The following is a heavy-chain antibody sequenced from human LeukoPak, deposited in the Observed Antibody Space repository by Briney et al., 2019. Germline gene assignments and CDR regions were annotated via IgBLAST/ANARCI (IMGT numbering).Heavy chain of an antibody. D-gene: IGHD6-19*01. V-gene: IGHV3-66*01. Sequence: ETLSLTCTVSGGSISSGGYYWSWVRQAPGKGLEWVSVIYSGDSTYYADSVKGRFTISRDISKNTLYLQMNSLRAEDTAVYYCAVVDSSGWYCHDYWGQGTLVTVSS. CDR3: AVVDSSGWYCHDY. CDR1: GGSISSGGYY. J-gene: IGHJ4*02. CDR2: IYSGDST.